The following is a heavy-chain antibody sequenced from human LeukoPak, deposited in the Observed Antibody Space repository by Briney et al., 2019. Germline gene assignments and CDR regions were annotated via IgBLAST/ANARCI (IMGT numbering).Heavy chain of an antibody. CDR3: ARIGALRVRGVAYDAFDI. CDR1: GFTFSSYW. Sequence: GGSLRLSCAASGFTFSSYWMSWVRQAPGKGLEWVANIKQDGSEKYYVDSVKGRFTISRDNAKNSLYLQMNSLRAEDTAVYYCARIGALRVRGVAYDAFDIWGQGTMVTVSS. D-gene: IGHD3-10*01. V-gene: IGHV3-7*01. J-gene: IGHJ3*02. CDR2: IKQDGSEK.